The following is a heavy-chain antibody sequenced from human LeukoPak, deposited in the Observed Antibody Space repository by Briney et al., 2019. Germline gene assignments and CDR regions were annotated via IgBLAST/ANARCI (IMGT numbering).Heavy chain of an antibody. D-gene: IGHD4-23*01. V-gene: IGHV3-7*03. J-gene: IGHJ6*04. CDR2: IKQDGNEK. Sequence: PGGSLRLSCEASGFTFSNYWMSWVRQAPGKGLEWVANIKQDGNEKYYVDSVKGRFTIYRDNAKNSLYLEVKSLRAEDTAVYYCARDRWYLPVSSQKWHYYGMDVWGKGTTVTVSS. CDR1: GFTFSNYW. CDR3: ARDRWYLPVSSQKWHYYGMDV.